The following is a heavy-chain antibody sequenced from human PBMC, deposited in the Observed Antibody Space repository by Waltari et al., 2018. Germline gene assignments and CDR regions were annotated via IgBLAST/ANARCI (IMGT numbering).Heavy chain of an antibody. CDR3: AKEGVATADFLYYYYMDV. J-gene: IGHJ6*03. Sequence: QVQLVESGGGVVQPGRSLRLSCAASGFTFSSYGMHWVRQAPGKGLEWVAVIWDDGSNKYYADSVKGRFTISRDNSKNTLYLQMNSLRAEDTAMYYCAKEGVATADFLYYYYMDVWGKGTTVTVSS. CDR2: IWDDGSNK. CDR1: GFTFSSYG. D-gene: IGHD5-12*01. V-gene: IGHV3-30*18.